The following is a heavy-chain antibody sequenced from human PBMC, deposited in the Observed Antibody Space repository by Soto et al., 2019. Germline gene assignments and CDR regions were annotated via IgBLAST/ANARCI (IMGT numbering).Heavy chain of an antibody. CDR2: INDDGRRT. CDR3: ARRHGPSYTADY. CDR1: GFTFSTYW. Sequence: EVQLVESGGGLVQPGGSLRLSCAASGFTFSTYWMHWVRQAPGMGLEWVSRINDDGRRTSYADSVKGRFTISRDNAKNTLYLQMNSLRDDDTAIYYCARRHGPSYTADYWGQGTLVAVSS. V-gene: IGHV3-74*01. J-gene: IGHJ4*02. D-gene: IGHD4-4*01.